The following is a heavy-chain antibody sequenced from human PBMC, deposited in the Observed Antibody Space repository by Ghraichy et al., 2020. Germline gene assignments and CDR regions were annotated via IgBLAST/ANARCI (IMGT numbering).Heavy chain of an antibody. CDR1: GGSISSGGYY. V-gene: IGHV4-31*03. CDR3: ARSSDEGRNAFDI. Sequence: SETLSLTCTVSGGSISSGGYYWSWIRQHPGKGLEWIGYIYYSGSTYYNPSLKSRVTISVDTSKNHFSLKLSSVTAADTAVYYCARSSDEGRNAFDIWGQGTMVTVSS. J-gene: IGHJ3*02. D-gene: IGHD6-6*01. CDR2: IYYSGST.